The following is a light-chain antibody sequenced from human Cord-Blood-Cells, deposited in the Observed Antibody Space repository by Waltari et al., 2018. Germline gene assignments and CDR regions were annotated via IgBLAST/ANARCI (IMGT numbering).Light chain of an antibody. CDR3: QQYYSYPYS. CDR2: AAS. CDR1: QGISSY. V-gene: IGKV1-8*01. J-gene: IGKJ2*03. Sequence: AIRMTQSPSSFSASTGARVTITCRASQGISSYLAWYQQKPGKAPKLLIYAASNLQSGVPSRFSGSGSGTDFTLTISCLQSEDFATYYCQQYYSYPYSFGQGTKLEIK.